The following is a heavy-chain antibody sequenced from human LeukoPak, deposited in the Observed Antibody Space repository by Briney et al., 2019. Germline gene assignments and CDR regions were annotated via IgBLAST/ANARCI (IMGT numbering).Heavy chain of an antibody. CDR2: ISGDGGTT. CDR1: GFTFDDYP. CDR3: ARDFSAFDI. Sequence: PGGSLRLSCAASGFTFDDYPMHWVRQVPGKGLEWVSLISGDGGTTYYADSVKGRFTISRDNGKNSLNLQLNSLRAEDTAVYYCARDFSAFDIWGQGTMVTVSS. V-gene: IGHV3-43*02. J-gene: IGHJ3*02.